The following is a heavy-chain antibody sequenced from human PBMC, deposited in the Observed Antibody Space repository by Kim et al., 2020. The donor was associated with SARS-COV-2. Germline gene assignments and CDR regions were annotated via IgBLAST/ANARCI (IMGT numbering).Heavy chain of an antibody. V-gene: IGHV3-21*06. CDR1: GFTFKSYT. CDR2: ISGSSSYI. Sequence: GGSLRLSCAASGFTFKSYTMHWVRQAPGKGLEWVSSISGSSSYIFYADSVKGRFTISRDNVENSLFLEMNSLRAEDTAVYYCARWEGITAAGRDYCGQGT. J-gene: IGHJ4*02. CDR3: ARWEGITAAGRDY. D-gene: IGHD6-13*01.